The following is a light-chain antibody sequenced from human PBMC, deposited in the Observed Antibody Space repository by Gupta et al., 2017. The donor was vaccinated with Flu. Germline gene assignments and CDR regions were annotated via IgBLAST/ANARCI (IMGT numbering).Light chain of an antibody. J-gene: IGKJ4*01. CDR1: QNVYSN. CDR3: QQYTAWPLS. Sequence: PVALSLSPGERATVACRASQNVYSNLAWYRQTPGQAPRLLIYDASTRATGIPARFSGSGSGTEFILSISSLQSEDFAVYYCQQYTAWPLSFGGGTTVEI. CDR2: DAS. V-gene: IGKV3-15*01.